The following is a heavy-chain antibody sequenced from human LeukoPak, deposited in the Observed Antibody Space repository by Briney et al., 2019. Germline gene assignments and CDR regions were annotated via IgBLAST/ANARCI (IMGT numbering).Heavy chain of an antibody. CDR3: ARSPYGDYVDY. D-gene: IGHD4-17*01. CDR2: ISSSSSYT. V-gene: IGHV3-11*06. CDR1: GFTFSDYY. Sequence: GGSLRLSCAASGFTFSDYYMSWFRQAPGKGLEWVSYISSSSSYTNYADSVKGRFTISRDNAKNSLYLQMNSLRAEDTAVYYRARSPYGDYVDYWGQGTLVTVSS. J-gene: IGHJ4*02.